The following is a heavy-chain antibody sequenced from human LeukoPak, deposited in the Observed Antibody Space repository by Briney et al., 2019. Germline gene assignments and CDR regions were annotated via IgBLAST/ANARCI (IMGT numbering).Heavy chain of an antibody. V-gene: IGHV3-23*01. Sequence: VGSLRLSCAASGFTFSSYAMSWVRQAPGKGLDWVSSIGSSGSTFYADSVKGRFTISRDNSKNTLYLQMNRLRAEDTAVYYCANRGKYFFDYWGQGILVTVSS. CDR3: ANRGKYFFDY. CDR2: IGSSGST. CDR1: GFTFSSYA. D-gene: IGHD1-14*01. J-gene: IGHJ4*02.